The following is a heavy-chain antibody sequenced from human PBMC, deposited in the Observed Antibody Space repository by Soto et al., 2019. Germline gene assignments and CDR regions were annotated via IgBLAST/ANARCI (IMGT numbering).Heavy chain of an antibody. Sequence: QVQLQESGSGLVKPSQTLSLTCAVSGDSISSGGYSWSWIRQPPGKGLEWIGYIYHSGSTYYNPSLKSRVTISMDTSKNQFSLKLNSVPAADTAVYYCARGHDAHDDWGRGTLVTVSS. CDR2: IYHSGST. CDR3: ARGHDAHDD. V-gene: IGHV4-30-2*01. J-gene: IGHJ4*02. CDR1: GDSISSGGYS. D-gene: IGHD2-8*01.